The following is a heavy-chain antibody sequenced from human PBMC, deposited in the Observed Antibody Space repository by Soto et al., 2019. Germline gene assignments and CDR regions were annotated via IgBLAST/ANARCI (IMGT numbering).Heavy chain of an antibody. Sequence: SVKVSCKASRVAFSKFIVTWVRQAPGLGLEWVGGIIPIFGTANYAQKFQGRVTITADESTSTSYMEVNNLRSEGTAVYYCAKVRYSSPMGYYYRMDVWGQGITVTVSS. CDR2: IIPIFGTA. CDR3: AKVRYSSPMGYYYRMDV. J-gene: IGHJ6*02. D-gene: IGHD6-19*01. CDR1: RVAFSKFI. V-gene: IGHV1-69*13.